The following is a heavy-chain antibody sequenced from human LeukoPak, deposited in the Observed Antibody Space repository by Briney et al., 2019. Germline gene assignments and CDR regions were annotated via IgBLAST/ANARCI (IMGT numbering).Heavy chain of an antibody. CDR1: GYSFTDYY. V-gene: IGHV1-2*02. J-gene: IGHJ5*02. Sequence: ASVKVSCKTSGYSFTDYYMHWVHQAPGQGLEWMGWINPSSGGTSSAQKFQGRVTMTRDTSITTVYIEVRWLTSDDTAVYYCARADRLHGGPYLIGPWGQGTLVTVSS. CDR3: ARADRLHGGPYLIGP. D-gene: IGHD2-21*01. CDR2: INPSSGGT.